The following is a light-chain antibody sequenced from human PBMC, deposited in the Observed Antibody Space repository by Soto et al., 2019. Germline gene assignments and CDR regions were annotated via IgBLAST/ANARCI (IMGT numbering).Light chain of an antibody. V-gene: IGKV3-11*01. CDR2: DAS. J-gene: IGKJ5*01. CDR3: QQRSDWPPIT. Sequence: IVLTQSPDTLSLSPGDRATLSCRPSQSISSYLAWYQQKPGQSRRLLIYDASNRATGIPARFSGSGSGTDFTLTISSLEPEDFAVYYCQQRSDWPPITFGQGTRLEIK. CDR1: QSISSY.